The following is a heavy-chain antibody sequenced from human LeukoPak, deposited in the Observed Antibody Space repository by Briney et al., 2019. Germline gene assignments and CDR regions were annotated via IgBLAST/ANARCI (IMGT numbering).Heavy chain of an antibody. D-gene: IGHD3-9*01. CDR1: GYTFTGYC. J-gene: IGHJ6*02. CDR2: INPNSGGT. Sequence: ASVKVSCKASGYTFTGYCMHWVRQAPGQGLEWMGWINPNSGGTNYAQKFQGRVTMTRDTSISTAYMELSRLRSDDTAVYYCARVNILTGYPYYYYGMDVWGQGTTVTVSS. V-gene: IGHV1-2*02. CDR3: ARVNILTGYPYYYYGMDV.